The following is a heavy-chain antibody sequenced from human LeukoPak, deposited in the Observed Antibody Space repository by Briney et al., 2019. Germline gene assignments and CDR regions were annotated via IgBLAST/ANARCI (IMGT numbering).Heavy chain of an antibody. Sequence: GGSLRLSCAASGFTFSSYAMSWVRQAPGKGLQWVSVIIGSGSSTYYADSVKGRFTISRDNARNTLYLQMNSLRAEDTAVYYCARWYYYETSGLYYGSFDNWGQGTLVTVSS. CDR1: GFTFSSYA. CDR2: IIGSGSST. D-gene: IGHD3-22*01. J-gene: IGHJ5*02. CDR3: ARWYYYETSGLYYGSFDN. V-gene: IGHV3-23*01.